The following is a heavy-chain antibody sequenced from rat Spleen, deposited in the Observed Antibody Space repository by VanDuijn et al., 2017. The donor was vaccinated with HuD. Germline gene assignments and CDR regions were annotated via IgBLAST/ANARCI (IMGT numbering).Heavy chain of an antibody. D-gene: IGHD4-2*01. J-gene: IGHJ4*01. Sequence: EVQLVESDGGLVQPGRSLKLSCAVSGFTFSDNYMAWVRQAPTKGLEWVASITSAGGTTYYVDSVKGRFTISRDNAKSTLYLQMDSLRSEDTATYYCTREDWVLDVWGQGASVTVSS. CDR3: TREDWVLDV. CDR1: GFTFSDNY. V-gene: IGHV5-20*01. CDR2: ITSAGGTT.